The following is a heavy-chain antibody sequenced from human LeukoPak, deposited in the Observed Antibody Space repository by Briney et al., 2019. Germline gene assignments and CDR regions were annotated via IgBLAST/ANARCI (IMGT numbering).Heavy chain of an antibody. V-gene: IGHV3-30*02. CDR3: AKDPKYCDSSGLTDD. J-gene: IGHJ4*02. CDR2: IRYDGSNK. Sequence: TGGSLRLSCAASGFTFSSYGMHWVRQAPGKGLEWVAFIRYDGSNKYYAVSVKGRFTISRDNSKNTLYLQMNSLRAGDTAVYYCAKDPKYCDSSGLTDDWGQGTLVTVSS. D-gene: IGHD3-22*01. CDR1: GFTFSSYG.